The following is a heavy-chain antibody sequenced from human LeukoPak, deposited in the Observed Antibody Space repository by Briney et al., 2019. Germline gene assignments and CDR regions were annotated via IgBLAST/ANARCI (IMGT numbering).Heavy chain of an antibody. CDR1: GFTFSSYA. V-gene: IGHV3-23*01. D-gene: IGHD3-3*01. J-gene: IGHJ4*02. Sequence: GGSLRLTCAASGFTFSSYAMSWVRQAPGKGLEWVSAISGSGGSTYYADSVKGRFTISRDNSENTLYLQMNSLRAEDTAVYYCAKGGVIIPPFDYWGQGTLVTVSS. CDR3: AKGGVIIPPFDY. CDR2: ISGSGGST.